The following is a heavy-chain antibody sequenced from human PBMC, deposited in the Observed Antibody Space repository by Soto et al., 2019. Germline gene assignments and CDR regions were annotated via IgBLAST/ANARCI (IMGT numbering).Heavy chain of an antibody. CDR2: IYYSGST. Sequence: SETLSLTCTVSGGSISSYYWSWIRQPPGKGLEWIGYIYYSGSTNYNPSLKSRVTISVDTSKNQFSLKLSSVTAADTAVYYCARXSGNYDSSGYYYHWFDPWGQGTLVTVSS. CDR1: GGSISSYY. J-gene: IGHJ5*02. CDR3: ARXSGNYDSSGYYYHWFDP. V-gene: IGHV4-59*01. D-gene: IGHD3-22*01.